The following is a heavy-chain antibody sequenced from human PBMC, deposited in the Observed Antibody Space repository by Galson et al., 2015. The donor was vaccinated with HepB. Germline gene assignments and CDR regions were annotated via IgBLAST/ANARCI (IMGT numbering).Heavy chain of an antibody. J-gene: IGHJ2*01. Sequence: SVKVSCKASGYTFNVYYIYWVRRAPGQGLEWMGWINPNNGGTNYAQKFQGRVTMTRHTSISTAYMELSRLRSDDTAVYYCARGIRTNWYFDLWGRGTLVTVSS. CDR3: ARGIRTNWYFDL. D-gene: IGHD1-14*01. CDR2: INPNNGGT. CDR1: GYTFNVYY. V-gene: IGHV1-2*02.